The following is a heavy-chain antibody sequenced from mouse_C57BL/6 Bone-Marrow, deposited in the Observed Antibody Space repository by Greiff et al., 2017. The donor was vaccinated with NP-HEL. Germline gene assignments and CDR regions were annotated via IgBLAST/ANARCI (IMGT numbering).Heavy chain of an antibody. V-gene: IGHV1-69*01. Sequence: QVQLQQPGAELVMPGASVKLSCKASGYTFTSYWMHWVKQRPGQGLEWIGEIDPSDSYANYNQKFKGKSTLTVDKSSSTAYMQLSSLTSEDSAVYYCARGGGYWGQGTLVTVSA. J-gene: IGHJ3*02. CDR2: IDPSDSYA. CDR3: ARGGGY. CDR1: GYTFTSYW.